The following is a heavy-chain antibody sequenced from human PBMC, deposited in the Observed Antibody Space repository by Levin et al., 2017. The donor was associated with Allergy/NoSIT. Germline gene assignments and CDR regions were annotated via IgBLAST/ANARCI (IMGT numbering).Heavy chain of an antibody. CDR2: ISYDGSNK. J-gene: IGHJ4*02. D-gene: IGHD6-19*01. V-gene: IGHV3-30*04. Sequence: SGGSLRLSCAASGFTFSSYAMHWVRQAPGKGLEWVAVISYDGSNKYYADSVKGRFTISRDNSKNTLYLLMNSLRAEDTAVYYCARDRTPYSSGPVPGYWGQGTLVTVSS. CDR1: GFTFSSYA. CDR3: ARDRTPYSSGPVPGY.